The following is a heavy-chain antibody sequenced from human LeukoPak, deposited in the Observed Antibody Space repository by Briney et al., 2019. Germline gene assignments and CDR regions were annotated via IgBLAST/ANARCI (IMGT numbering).Heavy chain of an antibody. CDR1: GFTVSSDY. J-gene: IGHJ4*02. Sequence: PGGSLRLSCAASGFTVSSDYMSWVRQAPGKGLEWVSVIYSGGSTYYADSVKGRFTISRDNSKNTLYLQMNSLRAEDTAVYYCARVVPAVTSPGDWGQGTLVTVSS. D-gene: IGHD2-2*01. V-gene: IGHV3-53*01. CDR3: ARVVPAVTSPGD. CDR2: IYSGGST.